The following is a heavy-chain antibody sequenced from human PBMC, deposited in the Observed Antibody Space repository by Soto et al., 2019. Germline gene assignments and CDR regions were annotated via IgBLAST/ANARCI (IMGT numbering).Heavy chain of an antibody. V-gene: IGHV3-23*01. CDR2: ISGSGGST. J-gene: IGHJ4*02. Sequence: EVQLLESGGGLVQPGGSLRLSCAASGFTFSSYAMSWVRQAPGKGMEWVSAISGSGGSTYYADSVKGRFTISRDNSKNTLYLQMNGLRAEDTAVYYWAKIKCSGNPYHGYWGQGTLVTVSS. CDR3: AKIKCSGNPYHGY. D-gene: IGHD1-26*01. CDR1: GFTFSSYA.